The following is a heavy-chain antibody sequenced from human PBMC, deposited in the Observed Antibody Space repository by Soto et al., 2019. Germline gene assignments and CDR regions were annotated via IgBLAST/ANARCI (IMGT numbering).Heavy chain of an antibody. J-gene: IGHJ4*02. CDR2: INAGNGNT. Sequence: ASVKVAFKASGYTLTIYAVHLFLHAPLQRLGLMGWINAGNGNTKYSQKFQGRVTITRDTSASTAYMELSSLRSEDTALYYCARAPHTIYDSSGYYHEHWGKGHMVNVSS. D-gene: IGHD3-22*01. V-gene: IGHV1-3*01. CDR1: GYTLTIYA. CDR3: ARAPHTIYDSSGYYHEH.